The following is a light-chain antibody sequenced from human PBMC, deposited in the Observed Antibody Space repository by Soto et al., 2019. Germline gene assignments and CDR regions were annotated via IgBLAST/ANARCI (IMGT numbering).Light chain of an antibody. CDR3: PQYDGSTQT. CDR2: GAS. Sequence: IAFTQSPGTLSLSPGERATLSCRASQTISRNFLAWYQQKPGQAPRLIIYGASKRATGIPERVSCSGAGAECTRTISRLEPEDVGVDHCPQYDGSTQTFGQGTKVDIK. V-gene: IGKV3-20*01. CDR1: QTISRNF. J-gene: IGKJ1*01.